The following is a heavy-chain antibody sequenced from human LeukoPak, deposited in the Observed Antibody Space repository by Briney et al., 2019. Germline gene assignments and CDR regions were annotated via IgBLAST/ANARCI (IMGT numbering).Heavy chain of an antibody. D-gene: IGHD1-26*01. CDR3: ARDRVFSGSYLVFFDY. CDR2: IIPIFGTA. J-gene: IGHJ4*02. Sequence: SVTVSCKASGGTFSSYAISWVRQAPGHGLEWMGGIIPIFGTANYAQKFQGRVTITADESMSTAYMELSSLRSEDTAVYYCARDRVFSGSYLVFFDYWGQGTLVTVSS. V-gene: IGHV1-69*01. CDR1: GGTFSSYA.